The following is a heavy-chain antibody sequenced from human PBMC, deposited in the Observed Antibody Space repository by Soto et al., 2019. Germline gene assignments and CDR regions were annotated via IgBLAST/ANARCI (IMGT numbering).Heavy chain of an antibody. D-gene: IGHD2-8*01. V-gene: IGHV1-8*01. CDR2: MNPNSGNT. J-gene: IGHJ4*02. CDR3: ARARMRYCTNGVCPPAGY. Sequence: ASVKVSCKASGYTFTSYDINWVRQATGQGLEWMGWMNPNSGNTGYAQKFQGRVTMTRNTSISTAYMELSSLRSEDTAVYYCARARMRYCTNGVCPPAGYWGQGTLVTAPQ. CDR1: GYTFTSYD.